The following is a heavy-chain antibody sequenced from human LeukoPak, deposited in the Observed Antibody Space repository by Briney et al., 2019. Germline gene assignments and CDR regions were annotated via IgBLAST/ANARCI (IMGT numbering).Heavy chain of an antibody. CDR1: GFTFSSYA. V-gene: IGHV3-23*01. Sequence: GGSLRLSCAASGFTFSSYAMSWVRQAPGKGLEWVSAISGSGGSTYYADSVKGRFTISRDNSNNTLYLQMNSLRAEDTAVYYCAKGYGDYVGDPYYFDYWGQGTLVTVSS. CDR3: AKGYGDYVGDPYYFDY. CDR2: ISGSGGST. D-gene: IGHD4-17*01. J-gene: IGHJ4*02.